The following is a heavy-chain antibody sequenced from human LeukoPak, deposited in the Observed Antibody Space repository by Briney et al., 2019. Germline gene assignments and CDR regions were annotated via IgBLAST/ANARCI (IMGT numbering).Heavy chain of an antibody. CDR1: GFTFDDYA. CDR2: ISWNSGSI. D-gene: IGHD6-19*01. CDR3: ARDRMYSSGWYDF. V-gene: IGHV3-9*01. Sequence: GGSLRLSCAASGFTFDDYAMHWVRQAPGKGLEWVSGISWNSGSIGYADSVKGRFTISRDNAKNSLYLQMNSLRAEDTAVYYCARDRMYSSGWYDFGGQGTLVTVSS. J-gene: IGHJ4*02.